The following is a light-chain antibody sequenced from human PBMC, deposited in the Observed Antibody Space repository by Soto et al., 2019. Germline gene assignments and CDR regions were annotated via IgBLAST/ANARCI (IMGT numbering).Light chain of an antibody. CDR2: DAS. Sequence: EIVLTQSACSLSLSTGERATLSCMASESVSDNYLAWYQQRSGQAPRLLIYDASNRATGIPARFSGSGSGTDFTLTISILEPEDFALYYCQIYDSPPYTFGQG. V-gene: IGKV3-20*01. CDR3: QIYDSPPYT. CDR1: ESVSDNY. J-gene: IGKJ2*01.